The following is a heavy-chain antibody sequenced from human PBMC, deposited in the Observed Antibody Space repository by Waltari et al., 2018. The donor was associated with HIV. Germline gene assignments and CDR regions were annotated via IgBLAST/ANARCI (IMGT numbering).Heavy chain of an antibody. CDR2: ISPVFGVG. D-gene: IGHD3-9*01. CDR3: ARGYDVLTGNYSGMDV. V-gene: IGHV1-69*13. CDR1: GGSLKTHA. Sequence: VQLLQSGPEVKKPGSAMRISCKASGGSLKTHAVSWVRRAPGQGLEWMGVISPVFGVGNYAQKVQGRLSITADERTKTVFLEMRSRKYEDAALYFCARGYDVLTGNYSGMDVWGQGTTVIVSS. J-gene: IGHJ6*02.